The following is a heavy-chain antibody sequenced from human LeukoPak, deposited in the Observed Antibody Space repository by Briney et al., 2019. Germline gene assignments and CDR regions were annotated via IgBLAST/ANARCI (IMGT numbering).Heavy chain of an antibody. J-gene: IGHJ5*02. CDR1: GGSISSSSYY. D-gene: IGHD2-2*01. V-gene: IGHV4-39*07. Sequence: SETLSLTCTVSGGSISSSSYYWGWIRQPPGKGLEWIGSIYYSGSTYYNPSLKSRVTISVDTSKNQFSLKLSSVTAADTAVYYCARDRGYCSSTSCYLHWFDPWGQGTLVTVSS. CDR3: ARDRGYCSSTSCYLHWFDP. CDR2: IYYSGST.